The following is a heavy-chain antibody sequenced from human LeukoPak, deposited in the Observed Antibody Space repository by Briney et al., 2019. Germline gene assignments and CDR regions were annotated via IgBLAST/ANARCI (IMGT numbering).Heavy chain of an antibody. CDR3: AGGRPYYFDY. CDR2: ISYSGST. V-gene: IGHV4-59*01. Sequence: SETLSLTCTVSGGSISSYYWSWIRQSPGKGLEWIGYISYSGSTNYNPSLKSRVTISVDTSKNQFSLKLSSVTAADTAVYYCAGGRPYYFDYWGQGTLVTVSS. CDR1: GGSISSYY. J-gene: IGHJ4*02.